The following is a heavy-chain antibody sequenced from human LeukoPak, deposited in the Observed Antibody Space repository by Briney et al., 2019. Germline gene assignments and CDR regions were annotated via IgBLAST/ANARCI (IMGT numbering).Heavy chain of an antibody. CDR3: ARPHDYGGNSGYDY. CDR1: GGSFSAYY. V-gene: IGHV4-34*01. Sequence: SETLSLTCAVYGGSFSAYYWRWVRQPPGKGLEWIGEINHSGSTNYNPSLKSRVTMSVDTSKNQFSLKLSSVTAADTAVYYCARPHDYGGNSGYDYWGQGTLVTVSS. J-gene: IGHJ4*02. CDR2: INHSGST. D-gene: IGHD4-17*01.